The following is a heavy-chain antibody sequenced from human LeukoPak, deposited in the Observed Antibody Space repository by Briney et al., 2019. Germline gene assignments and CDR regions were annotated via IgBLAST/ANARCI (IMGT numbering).Heavy chain of an antibody. D-gene: IGHD6-19*01. J-gene: IGHJ3*02. CDR2: INPSDSDT. CDR3: ARPQWLAPSDAFDI. Sequence: GESLKISCKGSGYSFTSYWIGWVRQMPGKGLEWMGIINPSDSDTRYSPSFEGQVTISADKSISTAYLQWSSLKASDTAMYYCARPQWLAPSDAFDIWGQGTIVTVSA. CDR1: GYSFTSYW. V-gene: IGHV5-51*01.